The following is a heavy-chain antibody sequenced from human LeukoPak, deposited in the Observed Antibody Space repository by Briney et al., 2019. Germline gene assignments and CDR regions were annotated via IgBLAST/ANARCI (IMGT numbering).Heavy chain of an antibody. J-gene: IGHJ3*02. CDR1: GYTFTSYG. CDR3: GGGRAYDSRRIGAFDI. V-gene: IGHV1-18*01. D-gene: IGHD3-22*01. Sequence: ASVKVSCKASGYTFTSYGISWVRQAPGQGLEWMGWISAYNGNTNYAQKLQGRVTMTTDTSTSTAYMELRSLRSDDTAVYYCGGGRAYDSRRIGAFDIWGQGTMVTVSS. CDR2: ISAYNGNT.